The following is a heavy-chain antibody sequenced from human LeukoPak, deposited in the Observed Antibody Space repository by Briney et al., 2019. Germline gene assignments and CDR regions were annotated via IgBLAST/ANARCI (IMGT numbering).Heavy chain of an antibody. V-gene: IGHV3-23*01. D-gene: IGHD3-3*01. CDR1: GFTFDVVG. J-gene: IGHJ4*02. CDR3: AKGTVRFLEWGQRGYFDY. Sequence: PGGSLILSCAASGFTFDVVGMNWVRQAPGKGLEWVSSISSTLDNTYYADSVKGRFTISRDNSINTLYLQMNSLRAADTAVYYCAKGTVRFLEWGQRGYFDYWGQGALVTVSS. CDR2: ISSTLDNT.